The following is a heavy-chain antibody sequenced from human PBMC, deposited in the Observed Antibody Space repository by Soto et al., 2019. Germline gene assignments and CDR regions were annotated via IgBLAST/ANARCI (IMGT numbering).Heavy chain of an antibody. CDR2: ISGRGGST. J-gene: IGHJ6*02. CDR3: AKGGGTVAYYYYYGRDG. Sequence: EVLLLESGGGLVQPGGSLRLSCAASGFTFSSYAMSWVRQAPGKGLEWVSAISGRGGSTYYADSAKGRFTISRDNSKNTLYLQRKSLGAEDTAVYYCAKGGGTVAYYYYYGRDGWGQGTTVTVSS. V-gene: IGHV3-23*01. CDR1: GFTFSSYA. D-gene: IGHD4-17*01.